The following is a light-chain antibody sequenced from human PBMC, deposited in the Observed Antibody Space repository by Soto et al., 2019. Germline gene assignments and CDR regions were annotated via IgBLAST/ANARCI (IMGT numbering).Light chain of an antibody. J-gene: IGKJ5*01. CDR2: DAS. V-gene: IGKV1-39*01. CDR3: QQSYSTPIT. Sequence: DIQMTQSPSTLSAFVGDRVTITCRASQSIGRWLAWYQQKPGKAPKLLIYDASSLQSGVPSRFSGSGSGTDFTLTISTLQPEDFATYYCQQSYSTPITFGQGTRLDIK. CDR1: QSIGRW.